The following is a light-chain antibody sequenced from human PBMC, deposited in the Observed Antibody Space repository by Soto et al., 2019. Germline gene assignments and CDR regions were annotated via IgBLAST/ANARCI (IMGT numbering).Light chain of an antibody. J-gene: IGLJ3*02. CDR3: TSYTTSSTFV. CDR1: SSDVGTYNR. CDR2: DVS. V-gene: IGLV2-18*02. Sequence: QSALTQPPSVSGSPGQSVTISCTGTSSDVGTYNRVSWYQQPPGTAPKLLIYDVSSRPSGVPDRFSGSKSGNTASLTISRRQTEDEANYYCTSYTTSSTFVFGGGTKLTVL.